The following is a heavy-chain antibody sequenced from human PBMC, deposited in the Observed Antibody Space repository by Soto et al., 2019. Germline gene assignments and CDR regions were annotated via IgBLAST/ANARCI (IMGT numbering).Heavy chain of an antibody. CDR1: GFTFSSYG. D-gene: IGHD2-15*01. Sequence: QVQLVESGGGVVQPGRSLRLSCAASGFTFSSYGMHWVRQAPGKGLEWVAVISYDGSNKYYADSVKGRFTISRDNSKNTLYLQTNSLRAEDTAVYYWAKDRRPSCYYGMDVWGQGTTVTVSS. J-gene: IGHJ6*02. CDR2: ISYDGSNK. CDR3: AKDRRPSCYYGMDV. V-gene: IGHV3-30*18.